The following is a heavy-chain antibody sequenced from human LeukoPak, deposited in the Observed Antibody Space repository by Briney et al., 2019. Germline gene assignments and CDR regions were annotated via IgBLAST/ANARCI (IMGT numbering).Heavy chain of an antibody. J-gene: IGHJ3*02. CDR3: ARTYSSSWYGAFDI. CDR1: GFTFSSYS. Sequence: GGSLRLSCAASGFTFSSYSMNRVRQAPGKGLEWVSYISSSSSTIYYADSVKGRFTISRDNAKNSLYLQMNSLRAEDTAVYYCARTYSSSWYGAFDIWGQGTMVTVSS. V-gene: IGHV3-48*01. CDR2: ISSSSSTI. D-gene: IGHD6-13*01.